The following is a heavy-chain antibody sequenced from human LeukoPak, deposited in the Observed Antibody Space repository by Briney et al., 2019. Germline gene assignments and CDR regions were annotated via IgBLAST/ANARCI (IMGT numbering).Heavy chain of an antibody. Sequence: SETLSLTCAVYGGSFSGYYWGLIRQPPGKGLEWIGEINHSGSTNYNPSLKSRVTISVDTSKNQFSLKLSSVTAAGTAVYYCARFPGYSSSHHDYWGQGTLVTVSS. J-gene: IGHJ4*02. V-gene: IGHV4-34*01. CDR3: ARFPGYSSSHHDY. D-gene: IGHD6-13*01. CDR1: GGSFSGYY. CDR2: INHSGST.